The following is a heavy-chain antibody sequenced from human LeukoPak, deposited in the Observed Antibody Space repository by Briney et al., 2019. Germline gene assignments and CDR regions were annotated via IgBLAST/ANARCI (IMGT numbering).Heavy chain of an antibody. V-gene: IGHV3-66*01. Sequence: GGSLRLSCAASEFSVGSNYMTWVRQAPGKGLEWVSLIYSGGSTYYADSVKGRFTISRDNSKNTLYLQMNSLRAEDTAVYYCARDKYYYDSSGYKAKNDYWGQGTLVTVSS. J-gene: IGHJ4*02. CDR2: IYSGGST. D-gene: IGHD3-22*01. CDR1: EFSVGSNY. CDR3: ARDKYYYDSSGYKAKNDY.